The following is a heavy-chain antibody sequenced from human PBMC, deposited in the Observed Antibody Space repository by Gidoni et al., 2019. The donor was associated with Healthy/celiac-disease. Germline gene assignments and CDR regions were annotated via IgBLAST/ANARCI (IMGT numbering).Heavy chain of an antibody. CDR2: IKSKTAGGTT. CDR3: TTDSSTSRRMDV. V-gene: IGHV3-15*07. Sequence: EVQLVESGGGLVKPGGSLRPAGAGSGLRFSNAWMNWVRQAPGKGLGWVGRIKSKTAGGTTDYAAPVKGRFTISRDDSKNTLYLQMNSLNTEDTAVYYCTTDSSTSRRMDVWGKGTTVTVSS. J-gene: IGHJ6*04. D-gene: IGHD2-2*01. CDR1: GLRFSNAW.